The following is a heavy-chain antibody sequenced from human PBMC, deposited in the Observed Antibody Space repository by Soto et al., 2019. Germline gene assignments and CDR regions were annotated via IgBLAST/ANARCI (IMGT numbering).Heavy chain of an antibody. CDR1: GFTFSSYA. J-gene: IGHJ5*02. Sequence: PGGSLRLSCTASGFTFSSYAMHWVRQPPGKGLEWVAVISYDGTNKYYPDSVKGRFTISRDNSKNTLYLQMNSLRTEDTAVYYCARAPCSSISCYPSNWFDPWGQGTLVTVSS. CDR3: ARAPCSSISCYPSNWFDP. V-gene: IGHV3-30-3*01. CDR2: ISYDGTNK. D-gene: IGHD2-2*01.